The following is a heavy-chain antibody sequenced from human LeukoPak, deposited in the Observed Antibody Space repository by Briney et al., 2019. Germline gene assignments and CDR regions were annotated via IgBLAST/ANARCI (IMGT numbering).Heavy chain of an antibody. CDR3: AKESGTLVGATRNAFDI. CDR1: GFTFSSYA. D-gene: IGHD1-26*01. CDR2: ISGSGGST. Sequence: GGSLRLSCAASGFTFSSYAMSWVRQAPGKGLEWVSAISGSGGSTYYADSVKGRFTISRDNSKNTLYLQMNSLRAEDTAVYYCAKESGTLVGATRNAFDIWGQGTMVTVSS. V-gene: IGHV3-23*01. J-gene: IGHJ3*02.